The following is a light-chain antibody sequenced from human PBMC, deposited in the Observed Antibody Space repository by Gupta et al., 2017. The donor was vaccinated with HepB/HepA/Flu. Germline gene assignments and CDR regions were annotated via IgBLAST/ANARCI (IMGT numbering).Light chain of an antibody. V-gene: IGKV1-39*01. CDR1: QIITTY. J-gene: IGKJ3*01. CDR2: SAS. Sequence: DIQMTQSPSSLSASIGDRVTITCRASQIITTYLSWYQQKPGKAPRLLISSASRLQSGVPSRFSGSGSGTDFTLTISRLQREDFATYYCQQRDDIPFTFGHGTTVDI. CDR3: QQRDDIPFT.